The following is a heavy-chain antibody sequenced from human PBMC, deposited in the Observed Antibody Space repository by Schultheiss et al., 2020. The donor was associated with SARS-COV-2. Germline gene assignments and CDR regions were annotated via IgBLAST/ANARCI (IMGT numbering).Heavy chain of an antibody. Sequence: GGSLRLSCAASGYTFSSHSINWVRQAPGKGLEWVANIKQDGSEKYYVDSVKGRFTISRDNSKNTLYLQMNSLRAEDTAVYYCARSVTYSKEMDVWGQGTTVTVSS. CDR3: ARSVTYSKEMDV. CDR1: GYTFSSHS. V-gene: IGHV3-7*01. CDR2: IKQDGSEK. D-gene: IGHD6-13*01. J-gene: IGHJ6*02.